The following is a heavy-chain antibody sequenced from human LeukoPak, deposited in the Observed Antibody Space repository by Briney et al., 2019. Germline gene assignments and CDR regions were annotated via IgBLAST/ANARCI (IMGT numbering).Heavy chain of an antibody. Sequence: PGGSLRLSCAASGFTFSTYAMYWVRQAPGKGLEWVAIVSYDGSIEYYADSVKGRFTISRDNAKNSLYLQMNSLRAEDTAVYYCARVSGNHYYDSSGYSHFDYWGQGTLVTVSS. V-gene: IGHV3-30-3*01. CDR1: GFTFSTYA. J-gene: IGHJ4*02. CDR2: VSYDGSIE. CDR3: ARVSGNHYYDSSGYSHFDY. D-gene: IGHD3-22*01.